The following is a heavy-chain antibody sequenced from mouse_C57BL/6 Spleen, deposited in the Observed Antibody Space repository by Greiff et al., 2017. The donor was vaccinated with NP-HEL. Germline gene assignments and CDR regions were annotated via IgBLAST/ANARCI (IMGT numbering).Heavy chain of an antibody. CDR3: AREDGDYYGSSRRYFDY. Sequence: QVQLQQPGAELVKPGASVKLSCKASGYTFTSYWMHWVKQRPGRGLEWIGRIDPNSGGTKYNEKFKSKATLTVDKPSSQAYMQLSRLTSEDSAVYYCAREDGDYYGSSRRYFDYWGQGTTLTVSS. V-gene: IGHV1-72*01. J-gene: IGHJ2*01. CDR2: IDPNSGGT. D-gene: IGHD1-1*01. CDR1: GYTFTSYW.